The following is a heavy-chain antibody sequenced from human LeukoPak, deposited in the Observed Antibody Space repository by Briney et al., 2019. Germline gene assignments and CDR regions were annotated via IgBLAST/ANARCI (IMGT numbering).Heavy chain of an antibody. J-gene: IGHJ4*02. CDR2: MNPNSGST. CDR3: ARAAAGLRFLEWPLDY. Sequence: GASVKVSCKASGYTFTSYDINWVRQATGQGLEWMGWMNPNSGSTGYAQKFQGRVTITRNTSISTAYMELSSLRSEDTAVYYCARAAAGLRFLEWPLDYWGQGTLVTVSS. D-gene: IGHD3-3*01. V-gene: IGHV1-8*03. CDR1: GYTFTSYD.